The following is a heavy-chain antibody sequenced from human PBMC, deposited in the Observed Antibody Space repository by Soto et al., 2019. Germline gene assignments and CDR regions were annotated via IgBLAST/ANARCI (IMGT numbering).Heavy chain of an antibody. CDR2: IWYDGSNK. CDR1: GVTCSSHV. Sequence: GGSLRLSCAASGVTCSSHVMHWVRQAPGKGLEWAAIIWYDGSNKYYADSVKGRFTISRDNSKNTVYLQMNSLRAEDTAVYYCATLGGGYSGYALDYWGQGALVTVSS. J-gene: IGHJ4*02. V-gene: IGHV3-33*01. CDR3: ATLGGGYSGYALDY. D-gene: IGHD5-12*01.